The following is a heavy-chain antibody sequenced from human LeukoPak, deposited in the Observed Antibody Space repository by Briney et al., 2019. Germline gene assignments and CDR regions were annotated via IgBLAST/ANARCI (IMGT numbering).Heavy chain of an antibody. CDR3: ARHTGVSDAFDI. J-gene: IGHJ3*02. V-gene: IGHV3-21*04. D-gene: IGHD7-27*01. CDR2: ISSSSSYI. CDR1: GFTFSSYS. Sequence: GGSLRLSCAASGFTFSSYSMNWVRQAPGKGLEWVSSISSSSSYIYYADSVKGRFTISRDNAKNSLYLQMNSLRAEDTAVYYCARHTGVSDAFDIWGQGTMVTVSS.